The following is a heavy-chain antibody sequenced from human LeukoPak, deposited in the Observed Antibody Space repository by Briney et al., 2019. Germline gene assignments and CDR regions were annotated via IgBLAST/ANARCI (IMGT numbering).Heavy chain of an antibody. CDR3: ARLHRPHYYYYGMDV. CDR1: GYSFTSYR. CDR2: IYPGDSDT. Sequence: GESPKISCKGSGYSFTSYRIGWVRQMPGKGLEWMGIIYPGDSDTRYSPSFQGQVTISADKSISTAYLQWSSLKASDTAMYYCARLHRPHYYYYGMDVWGQGTTVTVSS. J-gene: IGHJ6*02. V-gene: IGHV5-51*01.